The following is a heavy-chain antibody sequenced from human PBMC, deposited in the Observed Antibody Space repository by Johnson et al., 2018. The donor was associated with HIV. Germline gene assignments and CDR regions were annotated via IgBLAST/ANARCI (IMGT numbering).Heavy chain of an antibody. V-gene: IGHV3-13*01. CDR2: IGTAGDT. J-gene: IGHJ3*02. D-gene: IGHD2-21*01. Sequence: VQLVESGGGLVQPGGSLRLSCAASGFTFSSYDMHWVRQATGKGLEWVSAIGTAGDTYYPGSVQGRFTISRENAKNSLYLQMNSLRAGDTAVYYCARARVIAGSFDIWGQGTMVTVSS. CDR3: ARARVIAGSFDI. CDR1: GFTFSSYD.